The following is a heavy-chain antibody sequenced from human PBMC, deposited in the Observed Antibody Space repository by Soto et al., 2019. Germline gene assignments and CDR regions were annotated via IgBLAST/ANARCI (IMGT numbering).Heavy chain of an antibody. Sequence: ASVKVSCKASGYTFTSYDINWVRQATGQGLEWMGWMNPNSGNTGYAQKFQGRVTMTRNTSISTAYMELSSLRSEDTAVYYCARGIYAEYSSSPNFDYWGQGTLVTVSS. J-gene: IGHJ4*02. CDR3: ARGIYAEYSSSPNFDY. CDR2: MNPNSGNT. V-gene: IGHV1-8*01. D-gene: IGHD6-6*01. CDR1: GYTFTSYD.